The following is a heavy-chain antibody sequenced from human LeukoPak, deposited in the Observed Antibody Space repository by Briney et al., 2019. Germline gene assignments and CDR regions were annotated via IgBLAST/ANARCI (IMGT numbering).Heavy chain of an antibody. CDR2: LNSDGSST. CDR1: GFTFSSYW. D-gene: IGHD1-1*01. CDR3: ARASNRNSINFDY. J-gene: IGHJ4*02. V-gene: IGHV3-74*01. Sequence: GGSLRLSCAASGFTFSSYWMHWVRQAPGRGLVWVSRLNSDGSSTSYADSVKGRFTISRDNAETTLHLQMNNLSAEDTAVYYCARASNRNSINFDYWGQGTLVTVSS.